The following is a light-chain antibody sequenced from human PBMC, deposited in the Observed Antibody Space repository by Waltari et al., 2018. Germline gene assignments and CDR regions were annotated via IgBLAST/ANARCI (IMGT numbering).Light chain of an antibody. J-gene: IGLJ3*02. V-gene: IGLV2-14*01. CDR2: DVS. CDR3: NSYAGSSSWV. Sequence: QSALTQPASVSGSPGQCITISCPGTSSDIGFYTYVSWYQQHPGKAPKLMIYDVSERPSGVSKRFSGSKSGNTASLTISGLQAEDEADYYCNSYAGSSSWVFGGGTKLTVL. CDR1: SSDIGFYTY.